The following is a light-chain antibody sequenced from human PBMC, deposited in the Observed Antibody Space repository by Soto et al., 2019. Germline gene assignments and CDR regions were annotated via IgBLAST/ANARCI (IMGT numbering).Light chain of an antibody. V-gene: IGKV1-27*01. J-gene: IGKJ3*01. Sequence: DIQMTQSPSSLSASVGDRVTITCRASQGISNYLAWYQQKPGKVPKLLIYAASTLQSGGPSRFSGSGSGTDFTLTISSLQPEGVATYYSQKYNSAPFTFGPGTKVDIK. CDR3: QKYNSAPFT. CDR1: QGISNY. CDR2: AAS.